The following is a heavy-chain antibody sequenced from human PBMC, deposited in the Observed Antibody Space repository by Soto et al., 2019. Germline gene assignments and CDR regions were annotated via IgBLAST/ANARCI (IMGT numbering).Heavy chain of an antibody. CDR1: GFAFSTYW. D-gene: IGHD4-4*01. CDR2: IKFDGSST. J-gene: IGHJ6*02. V-gene: IGHV3-74*01. Sequence: EVQLVESGGGLVQPGGSLRLSCAASGFAFSTYWMHWVRQAPGKGLLWVSRIKFDGSSTYYADSVKGRFTISRDDAKNTLYLQMNGLRVDDTAVDYGARGAKNSYAMDVWGQGTTVTVSS. CDR3: ARGAKNSYAMDV.